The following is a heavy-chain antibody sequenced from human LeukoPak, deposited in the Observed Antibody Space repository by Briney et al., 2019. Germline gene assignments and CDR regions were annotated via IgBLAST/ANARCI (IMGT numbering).Heavy chain of an antibody. CDR3: AKDLGLTISGRLEC. Sequence: GGSLRLSCAASGFTFSSYAMSWVRQAPGKGLEWVSAISGSGGSTYYADSVKGRFTISRDNSKNTLYLQMNSLRAEDTAVYYCAKDLGLTISGRLECWGQGTLVTVSS. J-gene: IGHJ4*02. CDR1: GFTFSSYA. CDR2: ISGSGGST. D-gene: IGHD6-6*01. V-gene: IGHV3-23*01.